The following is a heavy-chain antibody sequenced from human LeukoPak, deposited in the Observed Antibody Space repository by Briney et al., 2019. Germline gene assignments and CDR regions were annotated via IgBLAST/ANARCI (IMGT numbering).Heavy chain of an antibody. V-gene: IGHV4-39*01. CDR2: IYYSGST. Sequence: PSETLSLTCTVSGGSISSRSYYWGWIRQPPGKGLEWIGGIYYSGSTYYNPSLQSRVTISVDTSKNQFSLKLNSVTAADTAVYYCASFYCSGGSCYQYFSYYYMDVWGKGTTVTISS. D-gene: IGHD2-15*01. CDR1: GGSISSRSYY. J-gene: IGHJ6*03. CDR3: ASFYCSGGSCYQYFSYYYMDV.